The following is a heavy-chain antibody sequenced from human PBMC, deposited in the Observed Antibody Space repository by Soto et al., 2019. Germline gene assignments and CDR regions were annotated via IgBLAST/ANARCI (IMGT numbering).Heavy chain of an antibody. CDR3: CKDPPCDRGCYHLGGDF. J-gene: IGHJ6*01. CDR2: VSYDGSRK. D-gene: IGHD2-15*01. Sequence: QVQVVESGGGVVQPGRSLTLSCAASGFTFSTYGMHWVRQAPGKGLEWVAIVSYDGSRKHYVDSVKGRFAISRDNSIKKVEPQMNRLRPEDTAMFFCCKDPPCDRGCYHLGGDFWGQG. V-gene: IGHV3-30*18. CDR1: GFTFSTYG.